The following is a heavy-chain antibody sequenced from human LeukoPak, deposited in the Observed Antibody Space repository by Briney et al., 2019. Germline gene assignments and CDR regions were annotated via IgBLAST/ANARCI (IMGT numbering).Heavy chain of an antibody. D-gene: IGHD5-12*01. J-gene: IGHJ4*02. CDR1: GFTFSSYA. CDR3: ARDHSGYDLVTYYFDY. V-gene: IGHV3-30*01. CDR2: ISYDGSNK. Sequence: GRSLRLSCAASGFTFSSYAMRWVRQAPGKGLEWVAGISYDGSNKYYADSVKGRFTISRDNSKNTLYLQMNSLRAEDTAVYYCARDHSGYDLVTYYFDYGGQGTLVTVFS.